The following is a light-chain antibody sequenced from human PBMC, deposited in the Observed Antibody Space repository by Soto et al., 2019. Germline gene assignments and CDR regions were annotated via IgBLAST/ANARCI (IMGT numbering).Light chain of an antibody. V-gene: IGKV1-39*01. CDR2: AAS. Sequence: DIQMTQSPSSLSASVGDRVTITCRASQSISSYFNWYQQKPGRAPKLLIYAASSLQSGVPSRFSGSGSGTDFTLTTSSLQPDDYAAYYLRQNYSTPRYTFGQGTKLEIK. CDR3: RQNYSTPRYT. J-gene: IGKJ2*01. CDR1: QSISSY.